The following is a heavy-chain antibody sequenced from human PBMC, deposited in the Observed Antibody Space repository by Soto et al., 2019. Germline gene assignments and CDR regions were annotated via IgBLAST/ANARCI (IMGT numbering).Heavy chain of an antibody. J-gene: IGHJ4*02. CDR3: ARGGYNDILTHIEYGYFLDS. CDR1: GFTVISNY. Sequence: GGSLRLSCAAFGFTVISNYMICFRQSPCKWLEWVSVIYSGGSTYYADSVKGRFTISRDNSKNTLYLQMNSLRAEDTAVYYCARGGYNDILTHIEYGYFLDSWGQGTLVTVSS. V-gene: IGHV3-53*01. D-gene: IGHD3-9*01. CDR2: IYSGGST.